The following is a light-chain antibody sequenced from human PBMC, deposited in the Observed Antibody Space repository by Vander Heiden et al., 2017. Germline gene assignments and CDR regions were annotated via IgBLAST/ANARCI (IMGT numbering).Light chain of an antibody. J-gene: IGKJ2*02. CDR2: AAS. Sequence: DLQMTQSPSSLSASVGDRVTITCRASQSISSYLNWDQQKPGKAPKILIYAASSLLTGVPSRFSGSGSGTDFTLTISSLQPEDFATYYCQQSYIIPGTGGQGTKLEIK. CDR3: QQSYIIPGT. V-gene: IGKV1-39*01. CDR1: QSISSY.